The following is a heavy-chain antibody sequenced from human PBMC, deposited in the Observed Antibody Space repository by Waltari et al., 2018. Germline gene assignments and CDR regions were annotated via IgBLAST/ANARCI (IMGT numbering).Heavy chain of an antibody. J-gene: IGHJ6*02. CDR3: AKGAYCSGGSCYGGYYYYGMDV. CDR2: LSGSGGRT. Sequence: EVQLLESGGGLVQPGGSLRLSCAASGFTFSSYAMSWVRQAPGKGLEWVSALSGSGGRTYYAASVKGRFTISRDNAKNTLYLQMNSLRAEDTAVYYCAKGAYCSGGSCYGGYYYYGMDVWGQGTTVTVSS. D-gene: IGHD2-15*01. V-gene: IGHV3-23*01. CDR1: GFTFSSYA.